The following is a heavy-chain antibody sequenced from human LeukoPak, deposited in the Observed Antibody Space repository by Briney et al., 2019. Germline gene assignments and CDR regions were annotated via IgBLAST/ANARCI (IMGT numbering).Heavy chain of an antibody. CDR1: GGSVSSYC. CDR3: ACGSGYNYLTLDY. D-gene: IGHD5-24*01. V-gene: IGHV4-59*02. CDR2: ISYTGTT. Sequence: SETLSLTCTVSGGSVSSYCWSWLRQPPGKGLEWIAYISYTGTTNYNPSLKSRVTISIDMSKNQFSLKLNSVSAADTAVYYCACGSGYNYLTLDYWGQGALVTVSS. J-gene: IGHJ4*02.